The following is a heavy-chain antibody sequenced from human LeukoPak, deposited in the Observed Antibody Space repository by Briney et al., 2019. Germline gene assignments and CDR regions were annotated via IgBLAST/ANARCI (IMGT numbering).Heavy chain of an antibody. V-gene: IGHV1-2*02. CDR1: GYTFTDYY. D-gene: IGHD1-26*01. Sequence: ASVKVSCKASGYTFTDYYFHWVRQVPGQGLECMGWINPNTGGTNYPQKFQGRVTMTRDTSISAAYMELTSLRSDDTAVYCCARDLGATTGAPWYYFDFWGQGALVTVSS. CDR2: INPNTGGT. CDR3: ARDLGATTGAPWYYFDF. J-gene: IGHJ4*01.